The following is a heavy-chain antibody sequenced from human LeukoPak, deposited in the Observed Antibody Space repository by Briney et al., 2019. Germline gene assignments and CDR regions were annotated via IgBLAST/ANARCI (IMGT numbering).Heavy chain of an antibody. CDR3: AKVKSGNYYIPNIDY. D-gene: IGHD3-10*01. V-gene: IGHV3-30*18. Sequence: GGSLRLSCAASGFTFSSYGMHWVRQAPGKGLEWVAVISSGGSNEYYGDCVKGRFTISRDNSKNTLYLQMNSLRAEDTAVYYCAKVKSGNYYIPNIDYWGQGTLVTVSS. J-gene: IGHJ4*02. CDR2: ISSGGSNE. CDR1: GFTFSSYG.